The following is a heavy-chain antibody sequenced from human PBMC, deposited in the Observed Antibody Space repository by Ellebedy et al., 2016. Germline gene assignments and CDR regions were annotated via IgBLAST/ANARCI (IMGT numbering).Heavy chain of an antibody. D-gene: IGHD6-19*01. CDR1: GGSISSNNYY. J-gene: IGHJ3*01. CDR2: IYYSGST. Sequence: SETLSLTCTVSGGSISSNNYYWGWVRQPPGKGLEWIGTIYYSGSTYYNPSLKSRVTISVDTSKNQFSLRLTSVTAADTAVYYCAKWNGGWYAFDVWGQGTMVTVSS. V-gene: IGHV4-39*07. CDR3: AKWNGGWYAFDV.